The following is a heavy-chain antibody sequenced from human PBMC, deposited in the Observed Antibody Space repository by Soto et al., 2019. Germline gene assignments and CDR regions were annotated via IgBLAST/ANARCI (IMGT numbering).Heavy chain of an antibody. J-gene: IGHJ4*02. D-gene: IGHD2-2*01. CDR2: INPHSGGT. V-gene: IGHV1-2*02. CDR1: GYTFPGYY. Sequence: ASVKVSCKTSGYTFPGYYIYWVRQAPGQGLEWMGWINPHSGGTDSSQKFQGRVTMTRDTSISTAYMELSRLRSDDTAVYYCAGTSCSSTTCPTTYWGQGTLVTVS. CDR3: AGTSCSSTTCPTTY.